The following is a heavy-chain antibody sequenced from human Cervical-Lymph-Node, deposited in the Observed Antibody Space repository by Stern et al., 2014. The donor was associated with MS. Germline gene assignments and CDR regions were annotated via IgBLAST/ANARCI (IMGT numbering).Heavy chain of an antibody. CDR1: GGSFNNYY. D-gene: IGHD2-15*01. J-gene: IGHJ5*02. CDR2: IYQDGRT. CDR3: ARVDDCSGGTCFSTSWFDP. Sequence: VQLVESGPGLVKPSETLSLTCTVSGGSFNNYYWSWIRQPPGKGLEWIGHIYQDGRTKYNPSLKSRVTISLHTSKKQFSLRLTSVTAADTAVYYCARVDDCSGGTCFSTSWFDPWGQGTLVTVSS. V-gene: IGHV4-59*01.